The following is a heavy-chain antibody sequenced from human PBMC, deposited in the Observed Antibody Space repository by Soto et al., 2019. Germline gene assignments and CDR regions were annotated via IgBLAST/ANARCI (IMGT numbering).Heavy chain of an antibody. V-gene: IGHV3-30*18. CDR1: GFTFSSYG. CDR2: ISYDGSNK. CDR3: AKGISEMATILPGMDV. D-gene: IGHD5-12*01. J-gene: IGHJ6*02. Sequence: GGSLRLSCAASGFTFSSYGMHWVRQAPGKGLEWVAVISYDGSNKYYADSVKGRFTISRDNSKNTLYLQMNSLRAEDTAVYYCAKGISEMATILPGMDVWGQGTTVTVYS.